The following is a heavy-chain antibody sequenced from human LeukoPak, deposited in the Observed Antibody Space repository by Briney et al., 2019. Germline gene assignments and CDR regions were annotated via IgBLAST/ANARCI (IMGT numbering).Heavy chain of an antibody. D-gene: IGHD3-10*01. J-gene: IGHJ4*02. CDR1: GGSISSSSYY. CDR2: IYYSGST. V-gene: IGHV4-39*07. Sequence: SETLSLTCTVSGGSISSSSYYWGWIRQPPGKGLEWIGSIYYSGSTYYNPSLKSRVTISVDTSKNQFSLKLSSVTAADTAVYYCARVSSKDGSGSYIFDYWGQGTLVTVSS. CDR3: ARVSSKDGSGSYIFDY.